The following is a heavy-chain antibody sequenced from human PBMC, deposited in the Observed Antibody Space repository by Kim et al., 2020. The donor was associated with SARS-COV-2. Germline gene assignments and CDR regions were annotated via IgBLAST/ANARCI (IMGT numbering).Heavy chain of an antibody. CDR2: ISYDGSNK. CDR3: ARVLSGSYFSAFDI. Sequence: GGSLRLSCAASGFTFSSYAIHWVRQAPGKGLEWVAVISYDGSNKYYADSVKGRFTISRDNSKNTLHLQMNSLRAEDTAVYYCARVLSGSYFSAFDIWGQGTTVTVSS. D-gene: IGHD1-26*01. V-gene: IGHV3-30-3*01. J-gene: IGHJ3*02. CDR1: GFTFSSYA.